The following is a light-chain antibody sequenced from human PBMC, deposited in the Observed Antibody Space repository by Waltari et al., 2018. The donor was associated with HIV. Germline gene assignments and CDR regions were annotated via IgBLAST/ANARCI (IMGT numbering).Light chain of an antibody. V-gene: IGLV1-40*01. CDR1: SSHIGAGYD. CDR2: GNS. J-gene: IGLJ3*02. Sequence: QSVLTQPPSVSGAPGHRVTISCTGGSSHIGAGYDVHWYQQLPGTAPKLLIYGNSNRPSGVPDRFSGSKSGTSASLAITGLQAEDEADYYCQSYDSSLSGWVFGGGTKLTVL. CDR3: QSYDSSLSGWV.